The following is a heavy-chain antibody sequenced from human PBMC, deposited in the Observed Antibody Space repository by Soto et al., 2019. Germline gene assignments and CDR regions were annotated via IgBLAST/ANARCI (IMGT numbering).Heavy chain of an antibody. Sequence: SETLSLTCTVSGGSISSSSYYWGWIRQPTGKGLEWIGSIYYSGSTYYNPSLKSRVTISVDTSKNQFSLKLSSVTAADTAVYYCARGVYYYDSSGSPHDPFDYWGQGTLVTVSS. CDR2: IYYSGST. CDR1: GGSISSSSYY. V-gene: IGHV4-39*01. CDR3: ARGVYYYDSSGSPHDPFDY. J-gene: IGHJ4*02. D-gene: IGHD3-22*01.